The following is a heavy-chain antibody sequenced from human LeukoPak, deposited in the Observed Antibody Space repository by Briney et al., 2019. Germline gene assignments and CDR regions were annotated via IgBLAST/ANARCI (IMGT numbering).Heavy chain of an antibody. CDR1: GYTFTGYY. Sequence: ASVKVSCKASGYTFTGYYMHWVRQAPGQGLEWMGWINPNSGGTNYAQRFQGRVTMTGDTSISTAYMELSRLRSDDTAVYYCASYYYDSSGPSDMDVWGKGTTVTISS. J-gene: IGHJ6*03. CDR2: INPNSGGT. CDR3: ASYYYDSSGPSDMDV. D-gene: IGHD3-22*01. V-gene: IGHV1-2*02.